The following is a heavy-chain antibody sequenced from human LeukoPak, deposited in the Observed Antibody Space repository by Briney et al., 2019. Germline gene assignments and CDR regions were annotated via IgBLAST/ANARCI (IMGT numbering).Heavy chain of an antibody. CDR3: ARHPCLNRSGGAFDM. V-gene: IGHV4-59*08. D-gene: IGHD2-15*01. CDR2: IYYSGST. Sequence: SETLSLTCTVSGGSISSYYWSWIRQPPGKGLDWIGYIYYSGSTNYNPSLKSRVTISVDTSKNQFSLNLRSVTAADTAVYYCARHPCLNRSGGAFDMWGQGAMVTVSS. J-gene: IGHJ3*02. CDR1: GGSISSYY.